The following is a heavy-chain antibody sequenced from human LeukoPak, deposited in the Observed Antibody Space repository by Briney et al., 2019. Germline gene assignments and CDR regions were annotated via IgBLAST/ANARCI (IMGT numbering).Heavy chain of an antibody. Sequence: GGSLRLSCAASGFTFSSYAMSWVRHPPGKGLEWVAVISGRSSSTYYADSVKGRFTISRDNSKNTLYLQMNSLRAEDTAVYYCAKEIDSYGFDYWGQGILVTVSS. V-gene: IGHV3-23*01. CDR2: ISGRSSST. D-gene: IGHD5-18*01. CDR1: GFTFSSYA. CDR3: AKEIDSYGFDY. J-gene: IGHJ4*02.